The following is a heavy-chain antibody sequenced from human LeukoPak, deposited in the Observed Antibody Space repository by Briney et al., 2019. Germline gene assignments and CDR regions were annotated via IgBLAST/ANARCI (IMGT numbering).Heavy chain of an antibody. D-gene: IGHD3-10*01. V-gene: IGHV3-74*01. Sequence: GGSLRLSCAASGFTFSDFWMHWVRQAPGKGLVWVSRINSGGTVTNYADSVKGRLTISRDNAKNTLYLQMNNLRAEDTAVYYCAKDVRVRFGETFYGLDVWGQGITVAVSS. J-gene: IGHJ6*02. CDR3: AKDVRVRFGETFYGLDV. CDR2: INSGGTVT. CDR1: GFTFSDFW.